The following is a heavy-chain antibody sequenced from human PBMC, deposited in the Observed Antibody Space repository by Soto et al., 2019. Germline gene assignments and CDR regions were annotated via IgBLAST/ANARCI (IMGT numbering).Heavy chain of an antibody. V-gene: IGHV3-11*06. D-gene: IGHD2-2*01. CDR2: ISSSSSYT. Sequence: PGGSLRLSCAASGFTFSDYYMSWIRQAPGKGLEWVSYISSSSSYTNYADSVKGRFTISRDNAKNSLYLQMNSLRAEDTAVYYCARVKSGVPAAMLRRATNWFDPWGQGTLVTVSS. CDR3: ARVKSGVPAAMLRRATNWFDP. CDR1: GFTFSDYY. J-gene: IGHJ5*02.